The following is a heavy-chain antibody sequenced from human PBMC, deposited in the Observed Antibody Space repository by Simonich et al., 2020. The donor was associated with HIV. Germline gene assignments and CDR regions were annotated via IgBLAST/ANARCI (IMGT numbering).Heavy chain of an antibody. CDR2: INSDGSTT. J-gene: IGHJ6*02. D-gene: IGHD1-26*01. Sequence: EVQLVESGGGLVQPGRSLRLSCAASGFTFSSYWMHWVRQAPGKGLVWVSRINSDGSTTTYADSVKGRFTISRDNATNTLYLQMNSLRAEDTAVYYCASGSSKEEYYYGMDVWGQGTTVTVSS. CDR1: GFTFSSYW. CDR3: ASGSSKEEYYYGMDV. V-gene: IGHV3-74*02.